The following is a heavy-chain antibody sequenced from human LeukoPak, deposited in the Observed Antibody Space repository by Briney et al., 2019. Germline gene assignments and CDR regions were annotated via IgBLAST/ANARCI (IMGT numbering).Heavy chain of an antibody. CDR1: GGSISSYY. CDR2: IYYSGST. Sequence: TLSLTCTVSGGSISSYYWSWVRQPPGKGLGWIGYIYYSGSTNYNPSLKSRVTISVDTSKNHFSLKLSSVTTADTVVYYCARDGRMSGVEAIDYWGQGTLVTVSS. CDR3: ARDGRMSGVEAIDY. V-gene: IGHV4-59*01. J-gene: IGHJ4*02. D-gene: IGHD3-3*01.